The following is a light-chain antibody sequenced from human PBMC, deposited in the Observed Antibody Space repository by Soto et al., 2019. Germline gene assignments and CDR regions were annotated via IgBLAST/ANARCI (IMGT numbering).Light chain of an antibody. CDR1: QSIRSY. Sequence: EIQLTQSPSSMSASVGHKVTITSRASQSIRSYLNWVQQKPGKAPKFLIYDASSLQTGAPSRFSGSGSGTDFTLTISSLQPDDFATYDRQQSYSTPAFGQGTRVDIK. CDR3: QQSYSTPA. V-gene: IGKV1-39*01. CDR2: DAS. J-gene: IGKJ1*01.